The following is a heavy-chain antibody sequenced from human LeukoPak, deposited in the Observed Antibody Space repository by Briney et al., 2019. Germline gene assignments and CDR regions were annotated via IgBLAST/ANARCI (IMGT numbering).Heavy chain of an antibody. CDR3: ARVASIAVTGTSDY. V-gene: IGHV4-39*07. CDR1: GGSISSSSYY. Sequence: SETLSLTCTVSGGSISSSSYYWGWIRQPPGKGLEWIGSIYYSGSTYYNPSLKSRVTISVDTSKNQFSLKLSSVTAADTAVYYCARVASIAVTGTSDYWGQGTLVTVSS. D-gene: IGHD6-19*01. CDR2: IYYSGST. J-gene: IGHJ4*02.